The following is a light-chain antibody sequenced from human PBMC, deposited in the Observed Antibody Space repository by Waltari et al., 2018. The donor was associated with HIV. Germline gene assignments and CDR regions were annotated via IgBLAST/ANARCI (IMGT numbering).Light chain of an antibody. V-gene: IGLV2-14*01. CDR2: EVS. CDR3: SSYTSSSTPYV. J-gene: IGLJ1*01. Sequence: QSALTQPASVSGSPGQSITISCTGTSRDVGGYNYVSWYQHHPGKAPKLMIYEVSNRPSGVSNRFSGSKSGNTASLTISGLQAEDEADYYCSSYTSSSTPYVFGTGTKVTVL. CDR1: SRDVGGYNY.